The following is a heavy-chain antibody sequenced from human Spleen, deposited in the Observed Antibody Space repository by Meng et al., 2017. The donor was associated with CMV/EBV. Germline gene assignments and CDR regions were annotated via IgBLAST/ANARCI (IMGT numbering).Heavy chain of an antibody. CDR3: ARSRVDYDSWSGYYTPFNF. J-gene: IGHJ4*02. V-gene: IGHV4-39*01. D-gene: IGHD3-3*01. CDR1: SSSYY. Sequence: SSSYYWGWIREPAGKRLKWIGRIYYSGRPYYNPSLKSRVTISVDTSKNQFSLKLISVTAADTAVYYCARSRVDYDSWSGYYTPFNFWGQGTLVTVSS. CDR2: IYYSGRP.